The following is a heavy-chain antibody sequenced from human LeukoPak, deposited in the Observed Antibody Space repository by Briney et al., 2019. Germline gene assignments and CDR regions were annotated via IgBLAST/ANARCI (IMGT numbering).Heavy chain of an antibody. CDR1: GFTFSSYV. CDR3: AREHPRRIQLWLQYPRGAPDY. CDR2: ISYDGSNE. J-gene: IGHJ4*02. Sequence: PGRSLRLSCAASGFTFSSYVMHWVRQAPGKGLEWVAIISYDGSNEYYADSVKGRFTISRDNAKNSLYLQMNSLRAEDTAVYYCAREHPRRIQLWLQYPRGAPDYWGQGTLVTVSS. D-gene: IGHD5-18*01. V-gene: IGHV3-30*04.